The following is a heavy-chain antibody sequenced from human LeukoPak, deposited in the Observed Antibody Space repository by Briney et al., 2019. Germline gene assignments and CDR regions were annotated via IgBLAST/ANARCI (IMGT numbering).Heavy chain of an antibody. Sequence: PSETLSLTCTVSGGSISSYYWSWVRQPPGKGLEWIGYIYTSGSTYYNPSLKSRVTISVDTSKNQFSLKLSSVTAADTAVYYCARHQGPAYSSGWNNWFDPWGQGTLVTVSS. D-gene: IGHD6-19*01. CDR1: GGSISSYY. V-gene: IGHV4-4*09. J-gene: IGHJ5*02. CDR2: IYTSGST. CDR3: ARHQGPAYSSGWNNWFDP.